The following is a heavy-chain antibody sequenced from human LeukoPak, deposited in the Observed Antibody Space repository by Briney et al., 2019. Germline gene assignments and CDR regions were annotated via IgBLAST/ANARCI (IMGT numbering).Heavy chain of an antibody. CDR3: ARDATDAAFTPMIDY. CDR2: TSAYNGNT. Sequence: ASVKVSCKTSGYTFTNYGISWVRQAPGQGLEWMGWTSAYNGNTNYAQKLRGRVTLIIDRSTSTVYMELRSLRSDDTAVYYCARDATDAAFTPMIDYWGQGTLVTVSS. CDR1: GYTFTNYG. D-gene: IGHD2-15*01. V-gene: IGHV1-18*01. J-gene: IGHJ4*02.